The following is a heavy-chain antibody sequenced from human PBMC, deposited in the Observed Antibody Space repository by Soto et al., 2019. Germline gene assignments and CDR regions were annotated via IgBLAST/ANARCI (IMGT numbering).Heavy chain of an antibody. J-gene: IGHJ4*02. Sequence: GASVKVSCKASGGTFSSYAISWVRQAPGQGLEWMGGIIPIFGTANYAQKFQGRVTITADESTSTAYMELSSLRTEDTAVYYCAKGPRIYSGSSKPLDYRGQGTLVTVSS. CDR1: GGTFSSYA. V-gene: IGHV1-69*13. D-gene: IGHD1-26*01. CDR3: AKGPRIYSGSSKPLDY. CDR2: IIPIFGTA.